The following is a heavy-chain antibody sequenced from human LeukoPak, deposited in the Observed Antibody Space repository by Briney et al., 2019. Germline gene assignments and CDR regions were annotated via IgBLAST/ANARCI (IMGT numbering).Heavy chain of an antibody. CDR2: ISYDGSNK. CDR3: AKGGAAAGFNWFDP. Sequence: GGSLRLSCAASGFTFSSYAMHWVRQAPGKGLEWVAVISYDGSNKYYADSVKGRFTISRDNSKNTLYLQMNSLRAEDTAVYYCAKGGAAAGFNWFDPWGQGTLVTVSS. CDR1: GFTFSSYA. J-gene: IGHJ5*02. V-gene: IGHV3-30*04. D-gene: IGHD6-13*01.